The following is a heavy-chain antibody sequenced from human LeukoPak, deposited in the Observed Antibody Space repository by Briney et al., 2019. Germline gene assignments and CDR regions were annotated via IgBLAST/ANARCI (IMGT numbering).Heavy chain of an antibody. CDR2: IYTSGST. J-gene: IGHJ4*02. V-gene: IGHV4-4*07. CDR3: ARGSSTFDY. CDR1: GGSISSYY. Sequence: SETLSLACPVAGGSISSYYCRWVRQPAGKGLEWIGRIYTSGSTNYNPSLKSRLTMSVDTSKNQFSLKLSSVPAADTAVYYCARGSSTFDYWGQGTLVTVSS. D-gene: IGHD6-19*01.